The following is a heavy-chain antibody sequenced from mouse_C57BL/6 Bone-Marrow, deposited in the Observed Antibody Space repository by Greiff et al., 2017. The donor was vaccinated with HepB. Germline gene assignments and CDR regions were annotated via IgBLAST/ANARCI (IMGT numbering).Heavy chain of an antibody. D-gene: IGHD2-3*01. CDR1: GYTFTRYW. CDR2: IYPGSGST. V-gene: IGHV1-55*01. CDR3: ALYDGYLAHY. J-gene: IGHJ2*01. Sequence: QVQLQQPGAELVKPGASVKMSCKASGYTFTRYWITWVKQRPGQGLEWIGDIYPGSGSTNYNEKFKSKATLTVDTSSSTAYMLLSSLTSEDSAVYYGALYDGYLAHYWGQGTTLTVSS.